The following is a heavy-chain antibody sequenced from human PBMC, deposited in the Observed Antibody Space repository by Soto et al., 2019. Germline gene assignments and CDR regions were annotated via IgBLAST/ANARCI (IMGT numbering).Heavy chain of an antibody. J-gene: IGHJ6*02. Sequence: ASVKVSCKASGGTFSSYTISWVRQAPGQGLEWMGWISPYNGNTNYAQKLQGRVTMTTDTSMSTAYMELRSLRSDDTAVYYCARDFWCTNGVCYYYYGMDVWGQGTTVTV. V-gene: IGHV1-18*01. CDR2: ISPYNGNT. CDR1: GGTFSSYT. CDR3: ARDFWCTNGVCYYYYGMDV. D-gene: IGHD2-8*01.